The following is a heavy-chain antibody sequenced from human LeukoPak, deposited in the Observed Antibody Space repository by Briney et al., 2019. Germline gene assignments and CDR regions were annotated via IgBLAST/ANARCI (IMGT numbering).Heavy chain of an antibody. CDR3: GKGDRGGWLDFDS. Sequence: SGTLSLTCAVSGGSLSGDNWWSWVRQSPGEGLEWIGEVDHSGGTNYNPSLMSRVTISEDKYKKQFSLIMNSVTAADTAVYYCGKGDRGGWLDFDSWGQGTQVTVSS. CDR2: VDHSGGT. D-gene: IGHD3-22*01. V-gene: IGHV4-4*02. J-gene: IGHJ4*02. CDR1: GGSLSGDNW.